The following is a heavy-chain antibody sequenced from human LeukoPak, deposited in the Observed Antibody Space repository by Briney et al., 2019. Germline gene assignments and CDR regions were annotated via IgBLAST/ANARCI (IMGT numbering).Heavy chain of an antibody. CDR3: ARDAAAGPSYYYYGMDV. V-gene: IGHV3-33*01. D-gene: IGHD6-13*01. Sequence: GRSLRLSCAASGFTFSSYGMHWVRQAPGKGLEWVAVIWDDGSNKYYADSVKGRFTISRDNSKNTLYLQMNSLRAEDTAVYYCARDAAAGPSYYYYGMDVWGQGTTVTVSS. CDR1: GFTFSSYG. CDR2: IWDDGSNK. J-gene: IGHJ6*02.